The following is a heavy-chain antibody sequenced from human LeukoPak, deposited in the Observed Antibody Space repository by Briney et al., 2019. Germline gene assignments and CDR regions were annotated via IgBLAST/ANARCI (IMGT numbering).Heavy chain of an antibody. Sequence: AASVKVSCKASGYTFTSYGISWVRQAPGQGLEWMGWISAYNGNTNYAQKLQGRVTMTTDTSTSTAYMELRSLRSDDTAVYYCARDKGKYCSSTSCSYFDYWGQGTLVTVSS. J-gene: IGHJ4*02. D-gene: IGHD2-2*01. CDR2: ISAYNGNT. V-gene: IGHV1-18*01. CDR1: GYTFTSYG. CDR3: ARDKGKYCSSTSCSYFDY.